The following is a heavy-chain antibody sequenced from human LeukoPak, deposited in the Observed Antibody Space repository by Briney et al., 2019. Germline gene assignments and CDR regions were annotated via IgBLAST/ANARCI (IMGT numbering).Heavy chain of an antibody. D-gene: IGHD3-9*01. V-gene: IGHV3-23*01. CDR3: AQSGNFDWFDY. J-gene: IGHJ4*02. CDR2: ISSRGGDT. CDR1: GFSFSTYA. Sequence: GGSLRLSCAASGFSFSTYATSWVRQAPGKGLEWVSAISSRGGDTYYADSVKGRFTISRDNSNNTLYLQMNSLRAEDTAVYYCAQSGNFDWFDYWGQGTLVTVSS.